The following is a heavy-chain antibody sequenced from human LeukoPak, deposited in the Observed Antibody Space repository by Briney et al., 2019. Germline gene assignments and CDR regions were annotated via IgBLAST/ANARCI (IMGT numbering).Heavy chain of an antibody. J-gene: IGHJ4*02. CDR2: IYYSGST. D-gene: IGHD6-13*01. CDR1: GGSISSYY. V-gene: IGHV4-59*01. CDR3: ARARGRQKLVHFDY. Sequence: PSETLSLTCTVSGGSISSYYWSWIRQPPGKGLEWIGYIYYSGSTNYNPSLKSRVTISVDTSKNQFSLKLSSVTAADTAVYYCARARGRQKLVHFDYWGQGTLVTVSS.